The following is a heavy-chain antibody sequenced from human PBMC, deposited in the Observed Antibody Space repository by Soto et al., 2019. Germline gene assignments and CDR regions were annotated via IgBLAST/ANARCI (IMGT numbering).Heavy chain of an antibody. V-gene: IGHV3-23*01. CDR2: ISARGDTT. CDR3: ARGDTSAYYLLCY. D-gene: IGHD3-22*01. J-gene: IGHJ4*02. CDR1: GFTFSSYA. Sequence: GGSLRLSCAASGFTFSSYALSWVRQAPGRGLEWVSSISARGDTTYYADSVKGRFTISRDNSKDTLYLQMNSLRADDTAVYYCARGDTSAYYLLCYWGQGALVGVSS.